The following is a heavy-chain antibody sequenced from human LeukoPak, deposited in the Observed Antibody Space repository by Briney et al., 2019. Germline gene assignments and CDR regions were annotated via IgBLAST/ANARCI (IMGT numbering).Heavy chain of an antibody. CDR3: ARSSRFDWLLYFDS. CDR1: GYTFTSYG. V-gene: IGHV1-18*01. J-gene: IGHJ4*02. Sequence: ASVTVSCKASGYTFTSYGINWVRQAPGQGLEWMGWISGYNGNTIYAENLQGRVTMTTDTSTSTAYLELGSLRSDDTAVFYCARSSRFDWLLYFDSWGQGTLVTVSS. D-gene: IGHD3-9*01. CDR2: ISGYNGNT.